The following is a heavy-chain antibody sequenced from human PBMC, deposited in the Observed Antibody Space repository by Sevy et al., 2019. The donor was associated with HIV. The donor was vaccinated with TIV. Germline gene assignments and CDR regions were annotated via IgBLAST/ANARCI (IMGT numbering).Heavy chain of an antibody. CDR2: ISWKSGSI. Sequence: GGSLRLSCAASGLTFDDYAMHWVRQAPGKGLEWVSGISWKSGSIGYADSVKGRFTISRDNAKNSLYLQMNSLRADDTALYYCAKEVYGGIAAAGTGEFDPWGQGTLVTVSS. V-gene: IGHV3-9*01. CDR3: AKEVYGGIAAAGTGEFDP. CDR1: GLTFDDYA. J-gene: IGHJ5*02. D-gene: IGHD6-13*01.